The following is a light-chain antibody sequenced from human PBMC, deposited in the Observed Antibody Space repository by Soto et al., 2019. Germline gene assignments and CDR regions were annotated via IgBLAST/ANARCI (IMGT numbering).Light chain of an antibody. CDR1: SSNIGAGHV. CDR2: GSS. V-gene: IGLV1-40*01. CDR3: KSYDNGLSASV. Sequence: QSVLTQPPSVSGAPGQRVTISCTGSSSNIGAGHVVHWYQQFPGRAPNLLIYGSSNRPSGVRDRFSGSKSGTSASLAIAGLQAEDEADYYCKSYDNGLSASVFGGGTKVTVL. J-gene: IGLJ2*01.